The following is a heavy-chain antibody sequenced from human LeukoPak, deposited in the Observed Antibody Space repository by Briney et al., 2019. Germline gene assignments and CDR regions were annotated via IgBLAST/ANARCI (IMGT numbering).Heavy chain of an antibody. V-gene: IGHV3-23*01. CDR2: IRASGGTA. CDR3: ANYGKHDY. J-gene: IGHJ4*02. CDR1: GFTFSSYA. Sequence: GGSLRLSCSASGFTFSSYAMSWVRQAPGKGLEWVSAIRASGGTAYYADSVKGRFTISGDNSKNTLYLQMNSLRAEDTAVYYCANYGKHDYWGQGTLVTVSS. D-gene: IGHD4-17*01.